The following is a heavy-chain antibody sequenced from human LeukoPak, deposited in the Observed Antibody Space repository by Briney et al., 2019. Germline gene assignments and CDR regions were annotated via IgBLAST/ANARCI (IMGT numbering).Heavy chain of an antibody. V-gene: IGHV3-74*01. J-gene: IGHJ4*02. Sequence: PGGSLRLSCAASGFAFGSYWMHWVRQAPGKGLVWVSHINDDESNTNYADSVKGRFTISRDNAKNTLFLQMNSLRAEDTAVYYCARAISSGYYYTTGYWGQGTLVTVSS. D-gene: IGHD3-22*01. CDR3: ARAISSGYYYTTGY. CDR1: GFAFGSYW. CDR2: INDDESNT.